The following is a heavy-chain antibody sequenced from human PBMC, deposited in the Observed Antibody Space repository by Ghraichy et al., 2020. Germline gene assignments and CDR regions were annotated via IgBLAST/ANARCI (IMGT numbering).Heavy chain of an antibody. V-gene: IGHV3-43*01. D-gene: IGHD5-24*01. CDR2: ISWVGEIT. Sequence: GESLNISCAASGFTFEDYSMHWVRQAPGKGLEWVFLISWVGEITYYAESVKGRFTISRDNSKNSLYLQMNSLRSEDTALYYCARDLFRGDGYNIIYYSGMDVWGQGTTVTVSS. CDR1: GFTFEDYS. J-gene: IGHJ6*02. CDR3: ARDLFRGDGYNIIYYSGMDV.